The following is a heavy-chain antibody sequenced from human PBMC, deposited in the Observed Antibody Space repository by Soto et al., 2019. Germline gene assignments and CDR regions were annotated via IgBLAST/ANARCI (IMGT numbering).Heavy chain of an antibody. J-gene: IGHJ6*02. CDR1: GFTFSSYA. CDR2: ISYDGSNK. Sequence: QVQLVESGGGVVQPGRSLRLSCAASGFTFSSYAMHWVRQAPGKGLEWVAVISYDGSNKYYADSVKGRFTISRDNSKNTLYLQMNSLRAEDTAVYYCARDSGVCSTSCYVGDYYYYGMDVWGQGTTVTVSS. D-gene: IGHD2-2*01. CDR3: ARDSGVCSTSCYVGDYYYYGMDV. V-gene: IGHV3-30-3*01.